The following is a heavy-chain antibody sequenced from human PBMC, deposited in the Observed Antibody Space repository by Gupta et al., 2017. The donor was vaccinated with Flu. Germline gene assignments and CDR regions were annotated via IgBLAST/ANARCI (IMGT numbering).Heavy chain of an antibody. Sequence: LEWVGSIRNKKYGGTTEYAASVKGRFTIARDDSKSVAFLQMSSLNTENTATYYCAMTYNDSWRGEPTSKQIDAWGQGTLVTVSS. CDR3: AMTYNDSWRGEPTSKQIDA. J-gene: IGHJ5*01. D-gene: IGHD3-3*01. V-gene: IGHV3-49*02. CDR2: IRNKKYGGTT.